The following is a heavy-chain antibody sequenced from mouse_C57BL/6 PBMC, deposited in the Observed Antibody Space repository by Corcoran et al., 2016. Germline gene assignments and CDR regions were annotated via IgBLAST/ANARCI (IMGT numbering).Heavy chain of an antibody. V-gene: IGHV1-76*01. Sequence: QVQLKQSGAELVRPGASVKLSCKASGYTFTDYYINWVKQRPGQGLEWIARIYPGSGNTYYNEKFKGNATLTAAKSSSTAYMQHSSMTSEDSAFYFSARDGVDYWGQGTTLTVSS. J-gene: IGHJ2*01. CDR2: IYPGSGNT. CDR1: GYTFTDYY. D-gene: IGHD1-1*01. CDR3: ARDGVDY.